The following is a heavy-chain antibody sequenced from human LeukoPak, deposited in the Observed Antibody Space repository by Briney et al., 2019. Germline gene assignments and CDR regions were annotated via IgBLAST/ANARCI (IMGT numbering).Heavy chain of an antibody. V-gene: IGHV3-21*01. CDR2: ISSSSSYI. CDR3: ARAEDTAMAADY. D-gene: IGHD5-18*01. CDR1: GFTFSSYS. J-gene: IGHJ4*02. Sequence: PGGSLRLSCAASGFTFSSYSMNWVRQAPGKGLEWVSSISSSSSYIYYADSVKGRFTISRDNAKNSLYLQMNSLRAEDTAVYYCARAEDTAMAADYWGQGTLVTVSS.